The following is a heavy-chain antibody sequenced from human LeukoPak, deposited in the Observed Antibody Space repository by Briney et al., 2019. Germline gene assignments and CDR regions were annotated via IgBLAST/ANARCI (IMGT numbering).Heavy chain of an antibody. V-gene: IGHV1-69*05. CDR2: LIPMFRRP. J-gene: IGHJ4*02. CDR3: ARDSTGTTWQLDY. CDR1: GGAFSSYA. Sequence: ASVKVSCKAAGGAFSSYAFSWVRQAPGQGLEWMGGLIPMFRRPNYAQKFLGRVTITTDESTSTAYMELTSLGADDTAVYYCARDSTGTTWQLDYWGQGTLVTVSS. D-gene: IGHD1-1*01.